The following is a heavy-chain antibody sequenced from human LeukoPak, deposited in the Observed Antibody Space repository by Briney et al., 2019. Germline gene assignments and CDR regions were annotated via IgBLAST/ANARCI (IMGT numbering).Heavy chain of an antibody. CDR3: ARGQVGVTMIVVVMDY. Sequence: GGSLRLSCAASGFTFSSYAMHWDRQAPGKGLEWVGVISYDGSNKYYADSVKGRFTISRDNSKNTLYLQMNSLRAEDTAVYYCARGQVGVTMIVVVMDYWGQGTLVTVSS. V-gene: IGHV3-30*04. J-gene: IGHJ4*02. D-gene: IGHD3-22*01. CDR2: ISYDGSNK. CDR1: GFTFSSYA.